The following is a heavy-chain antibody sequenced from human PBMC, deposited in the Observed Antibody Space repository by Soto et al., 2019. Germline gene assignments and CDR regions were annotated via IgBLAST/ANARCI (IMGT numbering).Heavy chain of an antibody. CDR2: IIPILGIA. J-gene: IGHJ6*02. D-gene: IGHD3-10*01. CDR1: GGALSSNT. V-gene: IGHV1-69*02. CDR3: ARTYYGSXSYLVRPYYYYGMDV. Sequence: TSAKVTCKASGGALSSNTISWVRQAPEQGLEWMGRIIPILGIANYAQKFQGRVTITADKSTSTAYMELSSLRSEDTAVYYCARTYYGSXSYLVRPYYYYGMDVWGQGTTVTVSS.